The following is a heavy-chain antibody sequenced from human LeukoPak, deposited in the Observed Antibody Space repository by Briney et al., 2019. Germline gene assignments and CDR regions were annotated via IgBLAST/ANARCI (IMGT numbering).Heavy chain of an antibody. D-gene: IGHD3-22*01. Sequence: PGGSLRLSCAASGFTFSNFAMHWVRQAPGKGLEWVSVISYDGNHKYNADSVKGRFTISRDNSKNTLYLQMNSLRAEDTAVYYCAKGMIVVVIWGQGTLVTVSS. CDR3: AKGMIVVVI. CDR1: GFTFSNFA. J-gene: IGHJ4*02. V-gene: IGHV3-30-3*01. CDR2: ISYDGNHK.